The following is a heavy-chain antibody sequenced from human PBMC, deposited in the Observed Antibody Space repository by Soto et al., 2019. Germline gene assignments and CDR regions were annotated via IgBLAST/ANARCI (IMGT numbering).Heavy chain of an antibody. Sequence: PSETLSLTCTVSGGSISGYYWSWIRQPPGKGLEWIGDIYYSGSTIYNPSLKSRVTISVDTSKNQFSLKLSSVTAADTAVYYCARARYDSSGYYYFDYWGQGTLVTVSS. CDR1: GGSISGYY. J-gene: IGHJ4*02. CDR3: ARARYDSSGYYYFDY. CDR2: IYYSGST. V-gene: IGHV4-59*01. D-gene: IGHD3-22*01.